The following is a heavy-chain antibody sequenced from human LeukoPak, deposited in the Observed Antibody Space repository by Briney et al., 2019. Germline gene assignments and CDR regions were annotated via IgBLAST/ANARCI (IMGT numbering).Heavy chain of an antibody. V-gene: IGHV3-23*01. CDR3: APKAPRVTTGTTVSDY. CDR1: GFTFTSYA. J-gene: IGHJ4*02. Sequence: GGSLRLSCTVSGFTFTSYAMTWVRQAPGKGLEWVSAISTSGGTTHYADSVKGRFTISRDNSKNTLYLRMNSLRAEDTAVYYCAPKAPRVTTGTTVSDYWGQGTLVTVSS. CDR2: ISTSGGTT. D-gene: IGHD1-1*01.